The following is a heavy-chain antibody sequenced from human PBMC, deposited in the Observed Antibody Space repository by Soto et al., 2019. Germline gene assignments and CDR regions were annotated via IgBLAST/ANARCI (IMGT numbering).Heavy chain of an antibody. CDR3: ARLTTYDYIGGSYPAGYAFDI. CDR2: IYPGDSDT. J-gene: IGHJ3*02. D-gene: IGHD3-16*01. CDR1: GYSFTSYW. Sequence: GESLKISCKGSGYSFTSYWIGWVRQMPGKGLEWMGIIYPGDSDTRYSPSFQGQVTISADKSISTAYLQWSSLKASDTAMYYCARLTTYDYIGGSYPAGYAFDIWGQGKMVTVPS. V-gene: IGHV5-51*01.